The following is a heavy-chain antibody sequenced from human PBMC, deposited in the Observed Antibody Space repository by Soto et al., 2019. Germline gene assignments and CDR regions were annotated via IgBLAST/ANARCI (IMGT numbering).Heavy chain of an antibody. Sequence: LLLESGGGLVQPGGSLRLSCVVSGFTFNNYAMTWVRQASGKGLEWVSTISGGGGNTYYANSVKGRFTVSRDNSKNKLYLQMSSLRAEDTALYFCAKDIMSSWYYFDYWGQGTLVTVSS. D-gene: IGHD6-13*01. CDR1: GFTFNNYA. CDR3: AKDIMSSWYYFDY. J-gene: IGHJ4*02. CDR2: ISGGGGNT. V-gene: IGHV3-23*01.